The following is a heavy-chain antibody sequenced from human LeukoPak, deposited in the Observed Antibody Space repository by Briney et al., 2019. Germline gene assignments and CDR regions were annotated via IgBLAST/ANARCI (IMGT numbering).Heavy chain of an antibody. Sequence: SETLSLTCAVCGGSFSGYYWTWIRQPPGKGLEWIGEINHSGSTNYNPSLKSRVTISVDTSKNQFSLKLSSVTAADTAVYYCARETSGSNDAFDIWGQGTMVTVSS. J-gene: IGHJ3*02. V-gene: IGHV4-34*01. D-gene: IGHD1-26*01. CDR2: INHSGST. CDR3: ARETSGSNDAFDI. CDR1: GGSFSGYY.